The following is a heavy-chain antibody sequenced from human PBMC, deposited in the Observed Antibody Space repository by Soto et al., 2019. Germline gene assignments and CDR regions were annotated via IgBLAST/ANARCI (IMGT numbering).Heavy chain of an antibody. J-gene: IGHJ3*02. V-gene: IGHV6-1*01. Sequence: SQTLSLTCAISGDSVSSNGAAWNGIRQSPSRGLEWLGRTYYRSKWSTDYAVSVKSRITINPDTSKNQFSRQLDSVTPVDTAVYYRARESLAGDAFDIWGQGTMVTVSS. CDR2: TYYRSKWST. CDR1: GDSVSSNGAA. D-gene: IGHD6-19*01. CDR3: ARESLAGDAFDI.